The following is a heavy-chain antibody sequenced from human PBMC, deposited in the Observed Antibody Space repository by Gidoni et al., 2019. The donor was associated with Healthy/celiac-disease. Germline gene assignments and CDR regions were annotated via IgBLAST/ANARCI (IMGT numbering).Heavy chain of an antibody. CDR2: ISGSGGST. CDR1: RFTFSNYA. CDR3: AKVGNYNAFDI. D-gene: IGHD1-7*01. J-gene: IGHJ3*02. V-gene: IGHV3-23*04. Sequence: EVQLVESGGGLVQTGGTLRHSCAATRFTFSNYAMTWVRQAPGKGLEWVSTISGSGGSTYYADSVKGRFTISRDNSKNALYLQMSSLRAEDTALYYCAKVGNYNAFDIWGQGTMVTVSS.